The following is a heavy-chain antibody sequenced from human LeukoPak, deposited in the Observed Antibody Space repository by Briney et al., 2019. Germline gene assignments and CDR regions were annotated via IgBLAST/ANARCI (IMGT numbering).Heavy chain of an antibody. CDR2: MNPNSGNT. V-gene: IGHV1-8*01. J-gene: IGHJ3*02. D-gene: IGHD3-22*01. CDR1: GYTFTSYD. CDR3: ARVRYDSSGYYAFDI. Sequence: RGASVKVSCKASGYTFTSYDINWVRQATGQGLEWMGWMNPNSGNTGYAQKFQGRVTITADESTSTAYMELSSLRSEDTAVYYCARVRYDSSGYYAFDIWGQGTMVTVSS.